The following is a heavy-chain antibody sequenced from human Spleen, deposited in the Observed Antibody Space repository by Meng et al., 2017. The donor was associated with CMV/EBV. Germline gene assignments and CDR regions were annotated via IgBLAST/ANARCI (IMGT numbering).Heavy chain of an antibody. D-gene: IGHD3-22*01. CDR1: GYTLTKYG. J-gene: IGHJ5*02. CDR2: ISAYNGNT. Sequence: ASVKVSCKASGYTLTKYGINWMRQAPGQGLEWMGWISAYNGNTNYAQNLQGRVTMTTDTSTTTAYMELRSLRSDDTAVYYCARIRQYYYDSSGSSCFDPWGQGTLVTVSS. V-gene: IGHV1-18*04. CDR3: ARIRQYYYDSSGSSCFDP.